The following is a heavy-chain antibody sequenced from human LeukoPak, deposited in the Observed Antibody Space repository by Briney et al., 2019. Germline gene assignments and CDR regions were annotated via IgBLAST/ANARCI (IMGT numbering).Heavy chain of an antibody. J-gene: IGHJ4*02. CDR1: GGSISSYY. CDR2: IYHSGST. CDR3: ASWVGAVFDY. V-gene: IGHV4-59*01. Sequence: PSETLSLTCTVSGGSISSYYWSWIRQPPGKGLEWIGYIYHSGSTNYNPSLKSRVTISVDTSKNQFSLKLSSVTAADTAVYYCASWVGAVFDYWGQGTLVTVSS. D-gene: IGHD1-26*01.